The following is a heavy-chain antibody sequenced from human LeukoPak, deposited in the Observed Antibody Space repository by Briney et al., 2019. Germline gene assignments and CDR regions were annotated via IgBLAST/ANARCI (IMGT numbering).Heavy chain of an antibody. CDR2: FDPEDGEA. J-gene: IGHJ4*02. Sequence: ASVKVSCKVSGYALTELSMHWVRQAPGKGLEWMGGFDPEDGEAIYAQKFQGRVTMTEDTSTDTAYMELSSLRSEDTAVYYCATRHSGSYYYFDYWGRGTLVTVSS. V-gene: IGHV1-24*01. D-gene: IGHD1-26*01. CDR1: GYALTELS. CDR3: ATRHSGSYYYFDY.